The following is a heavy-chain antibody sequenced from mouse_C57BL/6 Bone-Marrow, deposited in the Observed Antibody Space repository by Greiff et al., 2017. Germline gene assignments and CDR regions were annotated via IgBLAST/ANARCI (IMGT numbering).Heavy chain of an antibody. V-gene: IGHV14-4*01. D-gene: IGHD2-3*01. Sequence: EVQLQQSGAELVRPGASVKLSCTASGFNIKDDYMHWVKQRPEQGLEWIGWIDPENGDTEYASKFQGKATITADTSSNTAYLQLSSLTSEDTAVYYCTTDVWLLPYYYAMDYWGQGTSVTVSS. CDR1: GFNIKDDY. CDR2: IDPENGDT. CDR3: TTDVWLLPYYYAMDY. J-gene: IGHJ4*01.